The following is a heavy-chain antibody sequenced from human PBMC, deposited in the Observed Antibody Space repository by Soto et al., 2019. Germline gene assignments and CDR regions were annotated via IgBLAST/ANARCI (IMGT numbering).Heavy chain of an antibody. CDR2: IYYSGST. CDR3: ARDLGYDSDYYYGMDV. V-gene: IGHV4-59*01. J-gene: IGHJ6*02. Sequence: SETLSLTCTVSGGSISSYYWSWIRQPPGKGLEWIGYIYYSGSTNYNPSLRSRVTISVDTSKNQFSLKLSSVTAADTAVYYCARDLGYDSDYYYGMDVWGQGTLVTVSS. CDR1: GGSISSYY. D-gene: IGHD5-12*01.